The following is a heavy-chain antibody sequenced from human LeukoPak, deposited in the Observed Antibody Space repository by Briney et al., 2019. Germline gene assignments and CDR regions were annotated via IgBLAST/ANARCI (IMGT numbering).Heavy chain of an antibody. J-gene: IGHJ4*02. CDR3: GRDQQQWLPTIADY. CDR2: ISAYNGNT. Sequence: EASVKVSCKASGYTFTSYGISWVRQAPGQGLEWMGWISAYNGNTNYAQKLQGRVTMTTDTSTSTAYMELRSLRSDDTAVYYCGRDQQQWLPTIADYWGQGTLVSVSS. D-gene: IGHD6-19*01. CDR1: GYTFTSYG. V-gene: IGHV1-18*01.